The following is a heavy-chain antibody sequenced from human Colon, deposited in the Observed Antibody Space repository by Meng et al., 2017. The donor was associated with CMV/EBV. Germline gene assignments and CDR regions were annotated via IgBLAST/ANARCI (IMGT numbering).Heavy chain of an antibody. V-gene: IGHV3-9*01. Sequence: GGSLRLSCAASGFTFSSYWMHWVRQVPGKGLQWVSGITWNSGSLGYADSVKGRFTISRDDARNSLYLQMNSLRAEDTALYYCVKDINYKDVGTTPVWDAWGQGTLVTVSS. D-gene: IGHD1-26*01. CDR1: GFTFSSYW. J-gene: IGHJ5*02. CDR2: ITWNSGSL. CDR3: VKDINYKDVGTTPVWDA.